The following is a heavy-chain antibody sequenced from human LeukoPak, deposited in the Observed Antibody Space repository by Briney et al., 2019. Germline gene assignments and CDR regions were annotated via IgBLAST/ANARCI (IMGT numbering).Heavy chain of an antibody. D-gene: IGHD1-26*01. V-gene: IGHV1-18*01. Sequence: ASVKVSCKASGYTFTSYGISWVRQAPGQGLEWMGWISAYNGNTNYAQKLQGRVTMTTDTSTSTAYIELRSLRSDDTAVYYCARDLAIVGAKECAFDIWGQGTMVTVSS. CDR1: GYTFTSYG. J-gene: IGHJ3*02. CDR2: ISAYNGNT. CDR3: ARDLAIVGAKECAFDI.